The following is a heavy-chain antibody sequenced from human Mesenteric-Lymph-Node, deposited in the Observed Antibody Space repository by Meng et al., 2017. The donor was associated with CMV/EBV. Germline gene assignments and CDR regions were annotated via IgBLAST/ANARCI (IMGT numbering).Heavy chain of an antibody. J-gene: IGHJ5*02. CDR3: ARAYWNDKNWFDP. CDR2: INPNSGGT. Sequence: ASVKVSCKASGYTFTGYYMHWVRQAPGPGLEWMGWINPNSGGTNYAQKFQGRVTMTRDTSISTAYMELSRLRSDDTAVYYCARAYWNDKNWFDPWGQGTLVTVSS. D-gene: IGHD1-1*01. V-gene: IGHV1-2*02. CDR1: GYTFTGYY.